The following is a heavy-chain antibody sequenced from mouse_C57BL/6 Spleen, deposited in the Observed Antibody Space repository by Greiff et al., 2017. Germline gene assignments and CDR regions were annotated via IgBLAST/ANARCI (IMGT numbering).Heavy chain of an antibody. CDR3: ARGQLRQFAY. Sequence: QVHVKQSGAELVKPGASVKMSCKASGYTFTSYWITWVKQRPGQGLEWIGDIYPGSGSTNYNEKFKSKATLTVDTSSSTAYMQLSSLTSEDSAVYYCARGQLRQFAYWGQGTLVTVSA. D-gene: IGHD3-2*02. J-gene: IGHJ3*01. CDR1: GYTFTSYW. CDR2: IYPGSGST. V-gene: IGHV1-55*01.